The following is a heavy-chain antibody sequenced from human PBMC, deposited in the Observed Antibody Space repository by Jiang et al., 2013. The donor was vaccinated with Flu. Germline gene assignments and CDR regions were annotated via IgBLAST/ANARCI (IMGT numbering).Heavy chain of an antibody. D-gene: IGHD5-18*01. CDR3: ARAIGGYSYGPFEY. J-gene: IGHJ4*02. V-gene: IGHV1-69*01. CDR1: GGTLSSYA. CDR2: IIPIFGTT. Sequence: SGAEVKKPGSSVRVSCKASGGTLSSYASNWVRQAPGQGLEWMGGIIPIFGTTEYAKKIQGRVTITADESTGTVYMELTSLKSEDTAVYYCARAIGGYSYGPFEYWGQGTLVTVSA.